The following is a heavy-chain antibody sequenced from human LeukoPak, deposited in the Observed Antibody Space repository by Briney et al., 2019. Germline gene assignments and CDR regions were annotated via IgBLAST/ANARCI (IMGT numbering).Heavy chain of an antibody. Sequence: ASVKVSCKASGYTFTSYAINWVRQATGQGLEWMGWMNPISGNTGYAQKFQGRFTMTRNTSISTAYMELSSLRSEDTAVYYCARGRTMVRGVISPWFDPWGQGTLVTVSS. CDR1: GYTFTSYA. CDR3: ARGRTMVRGVISPWFDP. D-gene: IGHD3-10*01. J-gene: IGHJ5*02. V-gene: IGHV1-8*01. CDR2: MNPISGNT.